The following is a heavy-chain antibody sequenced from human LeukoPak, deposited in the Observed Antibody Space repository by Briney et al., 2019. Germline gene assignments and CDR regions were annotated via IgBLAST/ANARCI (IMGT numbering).Heavy chain of an antibody. V-gene: IGHV3-53*04. CDR3: ARVRPWVFDY. J-gene: IGHJ4*02. CDR1: GFTFSSSY. CDR2: IYIGDNP. Sequence: GGSLRLSCAASGFTFSSSYMSWVRQAPGKGLEWVSIIYIGDNPHYADSVKGRFTISRHNSKNTLYLQMNNLRAEDTAVYYCARVRPWVFDYWGQGTLVTVSS.